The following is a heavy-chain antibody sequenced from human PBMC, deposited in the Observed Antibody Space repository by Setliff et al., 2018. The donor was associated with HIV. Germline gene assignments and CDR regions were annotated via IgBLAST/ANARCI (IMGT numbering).Heavy chain of an antibody. CDR1: GYMFTSYG. V-gene: IGHV1-18*01. D-gene: IGHD1-1*01. CDR2: ISTYNGNT. Sequence: GASVKVSCKASGYMFTSYGIGWVRQAPGQGLEWMAWISTYNGNTNYAPQFQGRVSVTTDTATSTVHMELRSLGSDDTAMYYCAREGVREPPSNTLYYGMDVWGQGTTVTVSS. J-gene: IGHJ6*02. CDR3: AREGVREPPSNTLYYGMDV.